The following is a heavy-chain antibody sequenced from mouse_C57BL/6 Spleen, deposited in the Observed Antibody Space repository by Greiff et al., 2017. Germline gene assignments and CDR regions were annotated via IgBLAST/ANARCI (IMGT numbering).Heavy chain of an antibody. CDR3: ARDYDWYFDV. D-gene: IGHD1-1*02. CDR2: ISSGSSTI. Sequence: EVQLVESGGGLVKPGGSLKLSCAASGFTFSDYGMHWVRQAPEKGLEWVAYISSGSSTIYYADTVKGRFTISRDNAKNTLCLQMTSLRSEDTAMYYCARDYDWYFDVWGTGTTVTVSS. CDR1: GFTFSDYG. V-gene: IGHV5-17*01. J-gene: IGHJ1*03.